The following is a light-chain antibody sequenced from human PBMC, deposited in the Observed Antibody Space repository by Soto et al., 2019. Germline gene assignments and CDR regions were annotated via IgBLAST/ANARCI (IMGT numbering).Light chain of an antibody. CDR1: SSDVGGYDF. CDR3: SSYTSSSDFYV. J-gene: IGLJ1*01. CDR2: EVT. V-gene: IGLV2-14*01. Sequence: QSVLTQPASVSGSPGQAITISCTGASSDVGGYDFVSWYQQHPGKAPKLMIYEVTNRPSGVSNRFSGSKSGNTASLTISGLQAEDEADYYCSSYTSSSDFYVFGTGTKLTV.